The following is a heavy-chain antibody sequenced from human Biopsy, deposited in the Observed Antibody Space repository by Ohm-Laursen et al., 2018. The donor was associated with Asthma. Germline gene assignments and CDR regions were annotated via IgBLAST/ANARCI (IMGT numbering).Heavy chain of an antibody. CDR3: ARDAGYCGGDCYSVLEYCYYYYGMDV. CDR2: ISCSSSTK. CDR1: GFTFSSYS. J-gene: IGHJ6*02. D-gene: IGHD2-21*02. Sequence: SLRLSCAASGFTFSSYSMNWVRQAPGKGLEWVSDISCSSSTKYYADSVKGRFTISRDNAKNSLYLQMNSLRDEDTAVYYCARDAGYCGGDCYSVLEYCYYYYGMDVWGQGTTVTVSS. V-gene: IGHV3-48*02.